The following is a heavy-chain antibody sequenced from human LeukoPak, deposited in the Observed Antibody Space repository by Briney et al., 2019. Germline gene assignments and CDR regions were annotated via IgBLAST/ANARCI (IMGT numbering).Heavy chain of an antibody. CDR1: GGTFSSYA. D-gene: IGHD3-10*01. CDR2: IIPIFGTA. J-gene: IGHJ6*03. V-gene: IGHV1-69*05. Sequence: SVKVSCKASGGTFSSYAISWVRQAPGQGLEWMGRIIPIFGTANYAQKFQGRVTITTDESTSTAYMELSSLRSEDAAVYYCARNYGSGSYGYYMDVWGKGTTVTVSS. CDR3: ARNYGSGSYGYYMDV.